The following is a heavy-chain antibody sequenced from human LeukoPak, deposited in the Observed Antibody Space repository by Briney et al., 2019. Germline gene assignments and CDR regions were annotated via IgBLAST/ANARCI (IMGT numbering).Heavy chain of an antibody. J-gene: IGHJ4*02. D-gene: IGHD2-15*01. CDR1: GFTFNSYA. Sequence: GGSLRLSCAASGFTFNSYAMSWVRQAPGKGLEWVSVICGSGPTTYYADSVKGRFTISRDNSKNTLYLQMSSLRAEDTAVYYCAKYVGGTCYSASDYWGQGTLVTVSS. CDR3: AKYVGGTCYSASDY. V-gene: IGHV3-23*01. CDR2: ICGSGPTT.